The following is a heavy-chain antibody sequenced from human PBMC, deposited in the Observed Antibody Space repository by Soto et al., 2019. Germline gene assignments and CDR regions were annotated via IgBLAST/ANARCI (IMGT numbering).Heavy chain of an antibody. D-gene: IGHD3-10*01. V-gene: IGHV3-72*01. J-gene: IGHJ4*02. CDR3: VRTSHYGSGTWNFDF. CDR1: GFTLSGNY. Sequence: GGSLRLSCAGSGFTLSGNYMDWVGQAPGKGLEWVGRTRNKANRYTTEYAAPVKGRFTVSRDESMNSLHLQMNSLKTEDTAVYYCVRTSHYGSGTWNFDFWGQGTVVTVSS. CDR2: TRNKANRYTT.